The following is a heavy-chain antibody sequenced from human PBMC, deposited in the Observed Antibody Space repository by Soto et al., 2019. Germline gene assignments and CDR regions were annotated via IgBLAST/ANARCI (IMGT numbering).Heavy chain of an antibody. CDR3: ARGPPPGHVDIVATYRSYYYYGMDV. V-gene: IGHV4-34*01. J-gene: IGHJ6*02. CDR1: GGSFSGYY. CDR2: INHSGST. D-gene: IGHD5-12*01. Sequence: SETLSLTCAVYGGSFSGYYWSWIRQPPGKGLEWIGEINHSGSTNYNPSLKSRVTISVDTSKNQFSLKLSSVTAADTAVYYCARGPPPGHVDIVATYRSYYYYGMDVWGQGTTVTVSS.